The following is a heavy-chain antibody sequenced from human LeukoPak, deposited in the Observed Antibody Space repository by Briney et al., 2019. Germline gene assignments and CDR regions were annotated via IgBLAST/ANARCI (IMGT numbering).Heavy chain of an antibody. J-gene: IGHJ6*03. CDR2: INHSGST. D-gene: IGHD1-26*01. V-gene: IGHV4-34*01. CDR3: ARGIGGRSGSRALAYYYYYMDV. CDR1: GGSISSYY. Sequence: PSETLSLTCTVPGGSISSYYWSWIRQPPGKGLEWIGEINHSGSTNYNPSLKSRVTISVDTSKNQFSLKLSSVTAADTAVYYCARGIGGRSGSRALAYYYYYMDVWGKGTTVTVSS.